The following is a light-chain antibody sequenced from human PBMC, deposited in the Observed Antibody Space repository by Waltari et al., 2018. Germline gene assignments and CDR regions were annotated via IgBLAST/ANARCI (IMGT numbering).Light chain of an antibody. CDR1: SSNIGSNH. V-gene: IGLV1-47*01. J-gene: IGLJ1*01. CDR2: RND. Sequence: QSVLTQPPSASGTPGQRVTISCSGSSSNIGSNHVYWYQQLPGMAPTLLIYRNDQRPPGVPDRFSGSKSGSPASLAISGLRSEDEADYYCGAWDDSLSGHYVFGTGTKVTVL. CDR3: GAWDDSLSGHYV.